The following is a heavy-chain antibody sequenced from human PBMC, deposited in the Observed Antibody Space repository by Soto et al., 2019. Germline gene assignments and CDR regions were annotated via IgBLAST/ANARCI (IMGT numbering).Heavy chain of an antibody. V-gene: IGHV4-59*01. CDR2: IYYSGST. Sequence: SETLSLTCTVSGGSISSYYWSWIRQPPEKGLEWIGYIYYSGSTNYNPSLKSRVTISVDTSKNQFSLKLSSVTAADTAVYYCARDNGYSYGYTLDHWGQGTLVTVSS. CDR3: ARDNGYSYGYTLDH. CDR1: GGSISSYY. J-gene: IGHJ4*02. D-gene: IGHD5-18*01.